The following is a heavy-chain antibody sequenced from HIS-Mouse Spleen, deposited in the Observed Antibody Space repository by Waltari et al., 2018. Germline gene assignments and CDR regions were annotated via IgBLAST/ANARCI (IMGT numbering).Heavy chain of an antibody. V-gene: IGHV4-39*07. CDR3: AREIPYSSSWYDWYFDL. D-gene: IGHD6-13*01. Sequence: QLQLQESGPGLVKPSETLSLTCTVSGGSISSSSYYWGWIRQPPGKGLGWIGSIYYSGGTYYTPSLTSRVTISVDTSKNQFSLKLSSVTAADTAVYYCAREIPYSSSWYDWYFDLWGRGTLVTVSS. CDR2: IYYSGGT. J-gene: IGHJ2*01. CDR1: GGSISSSSYY.